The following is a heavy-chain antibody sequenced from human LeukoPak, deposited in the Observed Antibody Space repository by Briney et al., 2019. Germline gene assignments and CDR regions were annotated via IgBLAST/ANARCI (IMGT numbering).Heavy chain of an antibody. CDR2: ISDDGSST. CDR3: AKDSAVAGSPEDDAFDI. CDR1: GFTFISYA. Sequence: LTGGSLRLSCTASGFTFISYAMSWVRQAPGKGLEWVSAISDDGSSTYYADSVKGRFTISRDNSKNTLYLQMNSLRAEDTAVYYCAKDSAVAGSPEDDAFDIWGQGTMVTVSS. J-gene: IGHJ3*02. D-gene: IGHD6-19*01. V-gene: IGHV3-23*01.